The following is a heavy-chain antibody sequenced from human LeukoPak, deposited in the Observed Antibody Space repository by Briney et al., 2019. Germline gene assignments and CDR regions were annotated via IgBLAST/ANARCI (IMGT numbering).Heavy chain of an antibody. V-gene: IGHV1-18*01. D-gene: IGHD6-19*01. CDR2: ISTYNGNT. CDR3: ARQSVADFSSSY. CDR1: GYTLTSYG. J-gene: IGHJ4*02. Sequence: EASVKVSCKASGYTLTSYGISWVRQAPGQGLEWMGWISTYNGNTNYAQKLQGRVTMTTDTSTSTAYMELRSLRSDDTAVYYCARQSVADFSSSYWGQGTLVTVSS.